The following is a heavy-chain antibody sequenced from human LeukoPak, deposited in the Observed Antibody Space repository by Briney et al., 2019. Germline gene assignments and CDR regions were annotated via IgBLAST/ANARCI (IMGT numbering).Heavy chain of an antibody. D-gene: IGHD1-26*01. CDR1: GYSFTSYW. CDR2: IYPGDSDT. Sequence: GESLKISCKGSGYSFTSYWIGGVRQMPGKGLEWMGIIYPGDSDTRYSPSFQGQVTISADKSISTAYLQWSSLKASDTAMYYCARRRRSGSYEYYFDYWGQGTLVTVSS. V-gene: IGHV5-51*01. CDR3: ARRRRSGSYEYYFDY. J-gene: IGHJ4*02.